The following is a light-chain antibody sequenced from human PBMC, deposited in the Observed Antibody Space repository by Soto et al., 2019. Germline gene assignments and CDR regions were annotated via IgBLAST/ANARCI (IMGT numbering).Light chain of an antibody. CDR1: SSDIGRYNF. J-gene: IGLJ1*01. CDR2: EAT. V-gene: IGLV2-14*01. Sequence: QSVLTQPASMSGSPGQSITISCTGTSSDIGRYNFVSWYQHHPGKAPKLIIYEATKRPSGVSYRFSGSKSGNTASLTISGLPAEDEADYYCPSYTIHSPYVFGTGTKLTVL. CDR3: PSYTIHSPYV.